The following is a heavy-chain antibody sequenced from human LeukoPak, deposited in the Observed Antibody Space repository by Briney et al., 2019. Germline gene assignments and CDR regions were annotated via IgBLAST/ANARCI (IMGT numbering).Heavy chain of an antibody. CDR1: GCTFTGHY. CDR2: INPNSGGT. J-gene: IGHJ4*02. CDR3: SRDYGFYSGLYYFDY. Sequence: ASVKVSCKASGCTFTGHYIHWVRQAPGQGLEWMGWINPNSGGTKYAQKFQGRVTMTRDTSISTAYMELSRLRSDDTAVYSCSRDYGFYSGLYYFDYWGQGTLVTVSS. D-gene: IGHD2-2*02. V-gene: IGHV1-2*02.